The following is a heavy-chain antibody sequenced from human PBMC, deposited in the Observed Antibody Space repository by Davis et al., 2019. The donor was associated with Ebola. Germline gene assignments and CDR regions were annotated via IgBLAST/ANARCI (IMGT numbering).Heavy chain of an antibody. V-gene: IGHV1-2*04. CDR3: ARACSSTNCYTPFDY. J-gene: IGHJ4*02. CDR1: GYTFTGYY. D-gene: IGHD2-2*02. CDR2: INPNSGGT. Sequence: AASVKVSCKASGYTFTGYYMHWVRQAPGQGLEWMGWINPNSGGTKYAQKFQGWVTMTRDTSTSTVYMELSSLRSEDTAVYYCARACSSTNCYTPFDYWGQGTLVTVSS.